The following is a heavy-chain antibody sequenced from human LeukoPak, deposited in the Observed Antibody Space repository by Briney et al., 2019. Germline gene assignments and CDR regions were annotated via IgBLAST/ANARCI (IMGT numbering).Heavy chain of an antibody. CDR3: ARCKMVISDHDAFEI. V-gene: IGHV3-30*01. D-gene: IGHD3-22*01. J-gene: IGHJ3*02. CDR2: ISYDGTNE. Sequence: GESLRLSCAASGFTFRSYAMQWVRQTPGKGLEWVAVISYDGTNENCADSVKGRYTISRDNSKNMLYVQMNSLRAEDTALYFCARCKMVISDHDAFEIWGQGTMVTVSS. CDR1: GFTFRSYA.